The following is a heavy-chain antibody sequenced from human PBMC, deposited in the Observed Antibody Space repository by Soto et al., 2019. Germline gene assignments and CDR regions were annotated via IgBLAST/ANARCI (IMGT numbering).Heavy chain of an antibody. CDR2: IIPILGIA. CDR3: GKGKYGDPNALNY. D-gene: IGHD4-17*01. V-gene: IGHV1-69*02. J-gene: IGHJ4*02. CDR1: GGTFSSYT. Sequence: QVQLVQSGAEVKKPGSSVKVSCKASGGTFSSYTISWVRQAPGQGLEWMGRIIPILGIANYAQKFQGRVTITADKSTSTAYMELSSLRSEDTAVYYCGKGKYGDPNALNYWGQGTLVTVSS.